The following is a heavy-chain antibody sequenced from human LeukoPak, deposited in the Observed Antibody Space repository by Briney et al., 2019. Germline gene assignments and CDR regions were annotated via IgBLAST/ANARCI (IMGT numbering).Heavy chain of an antibody. CDR3: ARGFYGGNPLDAFDI. CDR2: ISSSGSNI. Sequence: GGSLRLSCVASGFSFSDYYMGWIRQAPGKGLEWISYISSSGSNIYNADSVKGRFTISRDNAKNSLYLQMNSLRDEDTAVYSCARGFYGGNPLDAFDIWSQGTMVTVSS. J-gene: IGHJ3*02. D-gene: IGHD4-23*01. V-gene: IGHV3-11*01. CDR1: GFSFSDYY.